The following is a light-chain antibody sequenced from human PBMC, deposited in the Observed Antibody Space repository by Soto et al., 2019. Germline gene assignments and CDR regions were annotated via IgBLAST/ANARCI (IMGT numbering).Light chain of an antibody. V-gene: IGLV1-47*01. Sequence: QAVVTQPPSASGTPGQRVTISCSGSSSNIESNFVYWYQQFPGTAPRLLIYRNNQRPSGVPDRCSGSKSGTSASLAISALRSEDEADYYCTVWDDSLRGRLFGGGTQLTVL. CDR1: SSNIESNF. J-gene: IGLJ2*01. CDR3: TVWDDSLRGRL. CDR2: RNN.